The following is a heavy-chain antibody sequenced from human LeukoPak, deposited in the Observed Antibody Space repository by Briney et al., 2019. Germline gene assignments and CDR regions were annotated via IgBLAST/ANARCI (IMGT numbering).Heavy chain of an antibody. D-gene: IGHD3-10*01. CDR1: GFTFSRYS. CDR3: ARSVVRGALDY. V-gene: IGHV3-21*04. Sequence: GGSLRLSCAASGFTFSRYSMNWVRQAPGKGLEWVSSVSTGSNYIYYADSVKGRFTISRDNDKNSLYLQMNSLRVEDTAVYYCARSVVRGALDYWGQGTLVTVSS. J-gene: IGHJ4*02. CDR2: VSTGSNYI.